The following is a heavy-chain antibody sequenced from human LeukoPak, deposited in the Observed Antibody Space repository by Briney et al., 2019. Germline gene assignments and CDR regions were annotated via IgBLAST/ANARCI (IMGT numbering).Heavy chain of an antibody. V-gene: IGHV1-3*04. CDR3: ARGRFSGGYYVDY. J-gene: IGHJ4*02. Sequence: ASVKVSCKASGYTFTTYSIHWVRQAPGQGLEWMGWINTGNGDARYSQKFQGRVTITRDTSASAAYLELSSLRSEDTAVYYCARGRFSGGYYVDYWGQGTLVTVSS. CDR2: INTGNGDA. D-gene: IGHD1-26*01. CDR1: GYTFTTYS.